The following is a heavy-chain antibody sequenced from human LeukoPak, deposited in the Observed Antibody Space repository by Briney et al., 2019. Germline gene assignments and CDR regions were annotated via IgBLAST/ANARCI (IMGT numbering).Heavy chain of an antibody. CDR3: ARFKGGTGFDY. J-gene: IGHJ4*02. D-gene: IGHD1-26*01. CDR2: ISSSGKS. CDR1: GGSISTTDFD. Sequence: SETLSLTCAVSGGSISTTDFDWAWIRQPPGQGLEWIATISSSGKSYYNPYLMSRVTISVDTSKNQFSLDVTSVTAADTGLFYCARFKGGTGFDYWGRGILLIFS. V-gene: IGHV4-39*01.